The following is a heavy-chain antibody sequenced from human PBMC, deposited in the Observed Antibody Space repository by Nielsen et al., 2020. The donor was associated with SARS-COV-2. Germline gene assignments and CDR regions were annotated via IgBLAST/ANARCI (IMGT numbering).Heavy chain of an antibody. CDR2: IDPSDSYT. D-gene: IGHD4-17*01. Sequence: VREAPGKGLEWMGRIDPSDSYTNYSPSFQGHVTISADKSISTAYLQWSSLKASDTAMYYCARHVISHDYGDYVAQAYYYYGMDVWGQGTTVTVSS. J-gene: IGHJ6*02. V-gene: IGHV5-10-1*01. CDR3: ARHVISHDYGDYVAQAYYYYGMDV.